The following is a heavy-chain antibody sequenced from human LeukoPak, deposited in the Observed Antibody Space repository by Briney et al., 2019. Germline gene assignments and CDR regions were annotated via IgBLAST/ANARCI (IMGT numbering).Heavy chain of an antibody. D-gene: IGHD5-18*01. V-gene: IGHV4-59*01. CDR2: IYYSGST. Sequence: SETLSLTCTVSGGSISSYYWSWVRQPPGKGLEWIGHIYYSGSTNFSPSLKSRVTISIDTSKNQFSLRLSSVTAADTAVYYCARGAAGYSYGWGQGTLVTASS. CDR1: GGSISSYY. CDR3: ARGAAGYSYG. J-gene: IGHJ4*02.